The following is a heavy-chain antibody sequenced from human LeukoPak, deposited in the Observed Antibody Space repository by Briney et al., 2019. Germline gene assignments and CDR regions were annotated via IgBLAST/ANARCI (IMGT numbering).Heavy chain of an antibody. V-gene: IGHV3-23*01. J-gene: IGHJ4*02. CDR2: ISVSGGST. CDR3: AKDLHYDSSGYYYGYFDY. D-gene: IGHD3-22*01. CDR1: GFTFSSYA. Sequence: GGSLRLSCAASGFTFSSYAMSWVRQAPGKGLEWVSAISVSGGSTYYADSVKGRFTISRDNSKNTLYLQMNSLRAEDTAVYYCAKDLHYDSSGYYYGYFDYWGQGTLVTVSS.